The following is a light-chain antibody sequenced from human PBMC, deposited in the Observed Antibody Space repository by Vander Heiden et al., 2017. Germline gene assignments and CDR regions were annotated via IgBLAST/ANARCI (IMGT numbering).Light chain of an antibody. V-gene: IGLV1-44*01. Sequence: QSVLTQPPSVSGTPRQRVPVSCSGGTSNIGTNAVNWYQHLPGMAPKLLIYNNDQRPSGVPDRFSGSKSGTSASLAISGLQSEDEADYYCAPWDDSLNGYVFGTGTRVTVL. CDR3: APWDDSLNGYV. CDR2: NND. J-gene: IGLJ1*01. CDR1: TSNIGTNA.